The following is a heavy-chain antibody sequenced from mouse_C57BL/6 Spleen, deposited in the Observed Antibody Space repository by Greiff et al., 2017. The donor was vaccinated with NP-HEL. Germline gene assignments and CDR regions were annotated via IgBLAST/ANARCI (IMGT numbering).Heavy chain of an antibody. D-gene: IGHD1-1*01. V-gene: IGHV14-2*01. CDR2: IDPEDGET. CDR1: GFNIKDYY. Sequence: EVQLQQSGAELVKPGASVKLSCTASGFNIKDYYMHWVKQRTEQGLEWIGRIDPEDGETKYAPKFPGTATITADTSSNTAYLQLSSLTSEDNAGEYCARTYYGSSEYLDYWGQGTTLTVSS. CDR3: ARTYYGSSEYLDY. J-gene: IGHJ2*01.